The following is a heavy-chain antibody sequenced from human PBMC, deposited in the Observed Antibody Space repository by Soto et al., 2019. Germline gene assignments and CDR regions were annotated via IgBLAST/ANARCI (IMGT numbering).Heavy chain of an antibody. V-gene: IGHV4-39*01. CDR2: IYYSGVT. CDR1: GGSISSSNYY. J-gene: IGHJ4*02. Sequence: QVQLQESGPGLVKPSETLSLTCTVSGGSISSSNYYWGWIRQPPGQGLEWIANIYYSGVTYYNPSLRSRVAISADTSKNQFSLRLSSVTASDTAVYYCARHPAMVTSYDYWGQGTLVTVSS. CDR3: ARHPAMVTSYDY. D-gene: IGHD2-2*01.